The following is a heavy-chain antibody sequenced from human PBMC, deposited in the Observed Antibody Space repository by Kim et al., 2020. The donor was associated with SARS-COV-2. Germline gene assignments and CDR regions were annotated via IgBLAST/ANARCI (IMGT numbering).Heavy chain of an antibody. J-gene: IGHJ4*02. Sequence: GGSLRLSCAASGFTFSSYGMHWVRQAPGKGLEWVAVIWYDGSNKYYADSVKGRFTISRDNSKNTLYLQMNSLRAEDTAVYYCAREGYIAAAGSALDYWGQGTLVTVSS. CDR2: IWYDGSNK. V-gene: IGHV3-33*01. CDR3: AREGYIAAAGSALDY. CDR1: GFTFSSYG. D-gene: IGHD6-13*01.